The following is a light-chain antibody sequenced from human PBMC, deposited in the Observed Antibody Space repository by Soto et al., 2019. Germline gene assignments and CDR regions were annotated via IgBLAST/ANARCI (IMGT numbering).Light chain of an antibody. V-gene: IGLV3-9*01. CDR3: QVWDSTFWV. CDR1: NIGSKN. CDR2: RDG. Sequence: SYELTQPLSVSVALGQTARITCGGDNIGSKNVHWYQQKPGQAPVLVISRDGNRPSGIPERFSGSNSGNTATLTISSAQAGDEAEYYCQVWDSTFWVFGGGTKLTVL. J-gene: IGLJ3*02.